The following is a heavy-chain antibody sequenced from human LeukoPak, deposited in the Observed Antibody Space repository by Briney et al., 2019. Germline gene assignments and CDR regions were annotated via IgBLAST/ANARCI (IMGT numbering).Heavy chain of an antibody. V-gene: IGHV3-7*01. CDR2: IKQDGSEK. Sequence: PGGSLRLSCAASGFTFSSYGMHWVRQAPGKGLEWVANIKQDGSEKYYVDSVKGRFTISRDNAKNSLYLQMNSLRAEDTAVYYCARDLGLVYWGQGTLVTVSS. D-gene: IGHD3/OR15-3a*01. CDR3: ARDLGLVY. J-gene: IGHJ4*02. CDR1: GFTFSSYG.